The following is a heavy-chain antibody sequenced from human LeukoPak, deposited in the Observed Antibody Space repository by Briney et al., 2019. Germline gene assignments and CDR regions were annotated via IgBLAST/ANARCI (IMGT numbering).Heavy chain of an antibody. J-gene: IGHJ5*02. CDR3: AKGTNGYYYDSSGYYSSSGLDP. CDR2: ISWDGGST. V-gene: IGHV3-43*01. D-gene: IGHD3-22*01. Sequence: GGSLRLSCAASGFTFDDYTMHWVRQAPGKGLEWVSLISWDGGSTYYADSVKGRFTISRDNSKNSLYLQMNSLRTEDTALYYCAKGTNGYYYDSSGYYSSSGLDPWGQGTLVTVS. CDR1: GFTFDDYT.